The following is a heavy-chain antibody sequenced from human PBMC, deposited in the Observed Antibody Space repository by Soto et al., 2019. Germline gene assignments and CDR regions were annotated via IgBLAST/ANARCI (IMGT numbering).Heavy chain of an antibody. Sequence: QVQLQQWGAGLLKPSETLSLTCAVYGGSFSGYYWSWIRQPPWKGLEWIGEINHSGSTNYNPSLKSRVTISVDTSKNQFSLKLSSMTAADTAVYYCASLGYCSGGSCYDFDYWGQGTLVTVSS. J-gene: IGHJ4*02. D-gene: IGHD2-15*01. CDR1: GGSFSGYY. CDR2: INHSGST. CDR3: ASLGYCSGGSCYDFDY. V-gene: IGHV4-34*01.